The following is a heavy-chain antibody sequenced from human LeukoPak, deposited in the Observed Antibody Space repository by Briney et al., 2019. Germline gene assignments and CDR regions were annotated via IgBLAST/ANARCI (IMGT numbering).Heavy chain of an antibody. V-gene: IGHV1-69*13. J-gene: IGHJ3*02. Sequence: SVKVSCKASGYTFTGYYMHWVRQAPGQGLEWMGGIIPIFGTANYAQKFQGRVTITADESTSTAYMELSSLRSEDTAVYYCARDGYNNGGAFDIWGQGTMVTVSS. CDR3: ARDGYNNGGAFDI. D-gene: IGHD5-24*01. CDR1: GYTFTGYY. CDR2: IIPIFGTA.